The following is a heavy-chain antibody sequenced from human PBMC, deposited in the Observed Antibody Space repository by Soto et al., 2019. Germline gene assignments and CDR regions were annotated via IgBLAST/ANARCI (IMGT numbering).Heavy chain of an antibody. CDR3: AKDGNPIPYLTGYYRLGWFDP. V-gene: IGHV3-23*01. D-gene: IGHD3-9*01. CDR2: ISGSGGST. Sequence: EVQLLESGGGLVQPGGSLRLSCAASGFTFSSYAMSWVRQAPGKGLEWVSAISGSGGSTYYAYSVKGRFTISRDNSKDTLYLEMNSLRVEDTAVYYCAKDGNPIPYLTGYYRLGWFDPWGQGTLVTVSS. J-gene: IGHJ5*02. CDR1: GFTFSSYA.